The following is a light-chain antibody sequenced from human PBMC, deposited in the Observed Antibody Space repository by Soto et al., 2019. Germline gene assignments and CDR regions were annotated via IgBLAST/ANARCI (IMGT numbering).Light chain of an antibody. CDR3: QQRRSWPIT. J-gene: IGKJ5*01. CDR2: DAS. V-gene: IGKV3-11*01. Sequence: EIVLTQSPATLSLSPGERATLSCRASQSVSSYLAWYQQKPGQAPRLLIYDASNRATGVPDRFSGSGSGTDFTLTIGSLEPEDFAVYYCQQRRSWPITFGQGTRLEIK. CDR1: QSVSSY.